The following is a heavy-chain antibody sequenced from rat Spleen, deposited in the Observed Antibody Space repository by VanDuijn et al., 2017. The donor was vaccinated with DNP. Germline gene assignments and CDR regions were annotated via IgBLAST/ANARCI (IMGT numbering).Heavy chain of an antibody. Sequence: EVQLVESGGGLVQPGNSLKLSCAASGLTFSDYYMAWVRQAPGKGLEWVASINTDGGSTYYPDSVKGRFTISRDNAYSALYLQMNSLKSEDTATYFCTREQHYHFDYWGQGVVVTVSS. D-gene: IGHD1-10*01. CDR3: TREQHYHFDY. CDR2: INTDGGST. V-gene: IGHV5S23*01. J-gene: IGHJ2*01. CDR1: GLTFSDYY.